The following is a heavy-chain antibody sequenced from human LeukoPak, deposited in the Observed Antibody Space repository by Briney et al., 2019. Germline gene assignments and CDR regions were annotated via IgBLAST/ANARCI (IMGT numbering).Heavy chain of an antibody. CDR3: ARGDEYCSSTSCYAGPSYGLDV. J-gene: IGHJ6*02. D-gene: IGHD2-2*01. V-gene: IGHV3-48*03. Sequence: PGGSLRLSCAASGFTFSSYEFNWVRQAPGKGLEWVSYISSSGITIFYADSVKGRFTISRDNAKNSLYLQMNSLRAEDTAVYHCARGDEYCSSTSCYAGPSYGLDVWGQGTTVTVSS. CDR2: ISSSGITI. CDR1: GFTFSSYE.